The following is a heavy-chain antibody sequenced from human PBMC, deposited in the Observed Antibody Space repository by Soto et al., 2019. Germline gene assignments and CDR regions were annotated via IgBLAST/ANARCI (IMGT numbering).Heavy chain of an antibody. Sequence: QVQLQESGPGLVKPSETLSLTCTVSGGSISSYYWSWIRQPPGKGLEWIGYIYYTGSTNYNPSLKSRVPIPVDTSKNQVSLKLSPVTAADTAGYYCGRHGYSGSDYYYYGMDVWGQGTTVTVSS. CDR2: IYYTGST. CDR3: GRHGYSGSDYYYYGMDV. D-gene: IGHD1-26*01. V-gene: IGHV4-59*08. CDR1: GGSISSYY. J-gene: IGHJ6*02.